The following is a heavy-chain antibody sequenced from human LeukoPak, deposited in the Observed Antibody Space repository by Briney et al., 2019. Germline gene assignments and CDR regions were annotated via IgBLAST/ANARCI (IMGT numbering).Heavy chain of an antibody. D-gene: IGHD5-12*01. CDR1: GFTFSSYS. J-gene: IGHJ4*02. V-gene: IGHV3-21*01. CDR2: ISSSSSYI. Sequence: GGSLRLSCAASGFTFSSYSMNWVRQAPGKELEWVSSISSSSSYIYYADSVKGRFTISRDNARNSLYLQMNSLRAEDTAVYYCASQGSGYDSPIDHWGQGTLVTVSS. CDR3: ASQGSGYDSPIDH.